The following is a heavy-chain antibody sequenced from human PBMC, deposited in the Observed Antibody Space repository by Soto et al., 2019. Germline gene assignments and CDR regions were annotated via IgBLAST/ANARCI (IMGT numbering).Heavy chain of an antibody. V-gene: IGHV3-9*01. CDR2: ISWASGSI. D-gene: IGHD2-2*01. CDR3: EKDIRPDVCVVVPADSDAFGI. Sequence: EVQLVESGGGLVQPGRSLRLSCAASGFTFGDYAMHWVRQAPGKGLEWVSGISWASGSIGYADSVKGRFTISRDNAKNALYLQMNSLRAEDTALYYCEKDIRPDVCVVVPADSDAFGIWGQGTMVTVAS. CDR1: GFTFGDYA. J-gene: IGHJ3*02.